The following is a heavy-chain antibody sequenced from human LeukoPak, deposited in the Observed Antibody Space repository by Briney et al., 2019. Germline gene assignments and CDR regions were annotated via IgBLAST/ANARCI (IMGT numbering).Heavy chain of an antibody. Sequence: PGGSLRLSCAASGFTFSSYSMNWVRQAPGKGLEWLSYISSSNTTIYYADSVKGRFTISRDNSKNTLYLQMNSLRAEDTAVYYCAKVMLGYCSSTSCDYWGQGTLVTVSS. CDR1: GFTFSSYS. CDR3: AKVMLGYCSSTSCDY. CDR2: ISSSNTTI. J-gene: IGHJ4*02. V-gene: IGHV3-48*01. D-gene: IGHD2-2*01.